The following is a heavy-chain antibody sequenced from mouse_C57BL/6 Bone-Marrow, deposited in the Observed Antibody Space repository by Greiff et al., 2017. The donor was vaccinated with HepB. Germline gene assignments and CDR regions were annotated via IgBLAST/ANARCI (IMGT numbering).Heavy chain of an antibody. CDR2: IYPGNSDT. CDR1: GYTFTSYW. D-gene: IGHD2-4*01. Sequence: EVQLQQSGTVLARPGASVKMSCKTSGYTFTSYWMHWVKQRPGQGLEWIGAIYPGNSDTSYNQKFKGKAKLTAVTSASTAYMELSSLTNEDSAVYYCTRDGAYDYDARYYFDYWGQGTTLTVSS. CDR3: TRDGAYDYDARYYFDY. J-gene: IGHJ2*01. V-gene: IGHV1-5*01.